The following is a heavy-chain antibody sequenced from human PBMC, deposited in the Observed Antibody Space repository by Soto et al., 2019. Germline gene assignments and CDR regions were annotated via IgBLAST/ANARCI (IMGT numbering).Heavy chain of an antibody. V-gene: IGHV4-39*01. J-gene: IGHJ6*02. D-gene: IGHD6-13*01. CDR3: ARPGVLAAAGFLEDYGMDV. CDR1: AGSISSISYC. Sequence: SETLSLTCTVSAGSISSISYCWGWIRQPPGKGLEWIGSIYYSGSTDYNPSLKSRVTISVDTSKNQFSLKLSSVTAADTAVYYCARPGVLAAAGFLEDYGMDVWCQGTTVTVSS. CDR2: IYYSGST.